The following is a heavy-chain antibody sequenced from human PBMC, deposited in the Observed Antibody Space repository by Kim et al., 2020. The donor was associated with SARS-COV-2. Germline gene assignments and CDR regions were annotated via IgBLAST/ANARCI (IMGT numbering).Heavy chain of an antibody. D-gene: IGHD6-19*01. Sequence: ASVKVSCKASGYTFTSYAMHWVRQAPGQRLEWMGGINAGNGNTKYSQKFQGRVTITRDTSASTAYMELSSLRSEDTAVYYCARDLNPEQWLVNDYWGQGTLVTVSS. CDR2: INAGNGNT. J-gene: IGHJ4*02. CDR3: ARDLNPEQWLVNDY. CDR1: GYTFTSYA. V-gene: IGHV1-3*01.